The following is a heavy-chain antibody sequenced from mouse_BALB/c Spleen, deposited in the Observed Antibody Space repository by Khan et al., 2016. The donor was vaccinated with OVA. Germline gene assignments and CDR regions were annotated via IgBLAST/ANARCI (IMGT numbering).Heavy chain of an antibody. CDR3: TSDCWLAY. CDR1: GFTFSNYA. D-gene: IGHD2-13*01. V-gene: IGHV5-6-5*01. Sequence: EVELVESGGGLVKPGGSLKLSCAASGFTFSNYAMYWVRQCPEKRLEWVASISSGDSTYDLDSVKGRFTISRDNARNILYLQMLSLRSKYTAVDDCTSDCWLAYWGQGTLVTVSA. CDR2: ISSGDST. J-gene: IGHJ3*01.